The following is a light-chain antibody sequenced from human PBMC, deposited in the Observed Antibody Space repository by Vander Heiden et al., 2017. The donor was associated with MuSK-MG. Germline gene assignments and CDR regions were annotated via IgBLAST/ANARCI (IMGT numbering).Light chain of an antibody. J-gene: IGKJ2*02. CDR3: QQSYSTPWT. CDR2: AAS. V-gene: IGKV1-39*01. Sequence: DIQMTQSPSSLSASVGDRVTITCRASQSISSYLNWYQQKPGKAPKLLIYAASSLQSGVPSRFSGSGSGIDFTLTISSLQPEDFATYYCQQSYSTPWTFGQGTKLEIK. CDR1: QSISSY.